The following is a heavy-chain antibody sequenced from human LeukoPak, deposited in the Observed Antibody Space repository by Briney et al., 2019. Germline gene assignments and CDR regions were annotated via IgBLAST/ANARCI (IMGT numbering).Heavy chain of an antibody. Sequence: ASVKVSCKASGYTFTSYYMHWVRQAPGQGLEWMGIINPSGGSTSYAQNFQDRVTMTRDTSISTAYMELSSLTYDDTAVYYCARGVLLQGRGAFDIWGQGAMVTVSS. CDR3: ARGVLLQGRGAFDI. J-gene: IGHJ3*02. CDR1: GYTFTSYY. CDR2: INPSGGST. D-gene: IGHD2-15*01. V-gene: IGHV1-46*01.